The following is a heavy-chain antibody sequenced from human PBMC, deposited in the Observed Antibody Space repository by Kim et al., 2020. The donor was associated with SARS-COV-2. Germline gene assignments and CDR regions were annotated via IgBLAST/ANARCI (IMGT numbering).Heavy chain of an antibody. Sequence: SETLSLTCTVSGGSISSYYWSWIRQPPGKGLEWIGYIYYSGGTNYNPSLKSRVTISVDTSKNQFSLKLSSVTAADTAVYYCAREGEDGYNLAYFDYWGQGTLVTVSS. D-gene: IGHD5-12*01. CDR3: AREGEDGYNLAYFDY. CDR1: GGSISSYY. V-gene: IGHV4-59*13. CDR2: IYYSGGT. J-gene: IGHJ4*02.